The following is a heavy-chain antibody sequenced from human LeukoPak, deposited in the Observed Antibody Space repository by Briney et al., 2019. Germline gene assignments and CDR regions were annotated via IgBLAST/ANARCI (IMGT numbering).Heavy chain of an antibody. CDR2: IYPADSDT. Sequence: GEFLKISCKASGYTFTNYWIGWVRQMPGKGLEWMGIIYPADSDTRYSPSFQGQVTISADKSISTAYLQWSSLKASDTAIYYCARYTSGWFMQDYWGQGTLVTVSS. J-gene: IGHJ4*02. D-gene: IGHD6-19*01. CDR1: GYTFTNYW. CDR3: ARYTSGWFMQDY. V-gene: IGHV5-51*01.